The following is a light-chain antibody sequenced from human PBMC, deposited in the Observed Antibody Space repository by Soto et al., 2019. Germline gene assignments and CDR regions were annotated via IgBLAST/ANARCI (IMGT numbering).Light chain of an antibody. V-gene: IGKV1-39*01. CDR3: QQSYSTPWT. CDR1: QSSSNY. J-gene: IGKJ1*01. Sequence: DIQMTQSPSSLSASVGDRVTITCRASQSSSNYLNWYQHKPGTAPKLLIYATSSLQGGVPSRFSGSGSGTDFTLTISSLQPEDFATYYCQQSYSTPWTFGQGTKVDIK. CDR2: ATS.